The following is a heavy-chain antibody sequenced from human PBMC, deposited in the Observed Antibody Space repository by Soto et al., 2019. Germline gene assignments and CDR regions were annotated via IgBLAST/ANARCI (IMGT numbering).Heavy chain of an antibody. V-gene: IGHV1-18*01. D-gene: IGHD6-13*01. CDR2: ISLYSDGT. J-gene: IGHJ4*02. Sequence: ASVKVSCKTSGYTFSNYGITWVRQAPGQPLEWLGWISLYSDGTNYAQKFQGRVSMTTDTSTTTAYMELRSLRSDDTAVYYCAKYKVDSSSWFRPFDYWGQGTLVTVSS. CDR1: GYTFSNYG. CDR3: AKYKVDSSSWFRPFDY.